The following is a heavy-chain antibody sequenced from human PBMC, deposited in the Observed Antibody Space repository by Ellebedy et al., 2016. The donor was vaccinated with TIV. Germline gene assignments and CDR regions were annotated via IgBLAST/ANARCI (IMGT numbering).Heavy chain of an antibody. CDR2: ISGSGGST. J-gene: IGHJ4*02. D-gene: IGHD2-21*01. Sequence: GGSLRLSXAASGFTFNIYAMGWVRQAPGKGLEWVSAISGSGGSTYFADSVKGRFTISRDNSKNTLYLQMNSLRAEDTAVYYCVRAVGGGDSYWGQGTLVTVSS. V-gene: IGHV3-23*01. CDR3: VRAVGGGDSY. CDR1: GFTFNIYA.